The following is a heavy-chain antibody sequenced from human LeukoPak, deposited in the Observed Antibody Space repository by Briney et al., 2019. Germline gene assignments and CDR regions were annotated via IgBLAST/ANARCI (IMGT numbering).Heavy chain of an antibody. D-gene: IGHD6-19*01. Sequence: SVKVSCKASGGAFSSYAISWVRQAPGQGLEWMGRIIPILGIANYAQKFQGRVTITADKSTSTAYMELSSLRSEDTAVYYCARDWRSSSGWYEPDDYWGQGTLVTVSS. CDR2: IIPILGIA. J-gene: IGHJ4*02. CDR1: GGAFSSYA. CDR3: ARDWRSSSGWYEPDDY. V-gene: IGHV1-69*04.